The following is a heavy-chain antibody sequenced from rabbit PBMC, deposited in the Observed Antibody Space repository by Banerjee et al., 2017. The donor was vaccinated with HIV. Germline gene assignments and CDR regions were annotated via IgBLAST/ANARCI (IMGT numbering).Heavy chain of an antibody. V-gene: IGHV1S47*01. CDR2: IDPVFGST. CDR1: GFDFSSYG. Sequence: QEQLVESGGGLVQPGGSLKLSCKASGFDFSSYGVSWVRQAPGKGLEWIGYIDPVFGSTYYASWVNGRFTISSHNAQNTLYLQLNSLTAADTATYFCVRGGYAGYAYATGDLWGPGTLVTVS. J-gene: IGHJ6*01. CDR3: VRGGYAGYAYATGDL. D-gene: IGHD6-1*01.